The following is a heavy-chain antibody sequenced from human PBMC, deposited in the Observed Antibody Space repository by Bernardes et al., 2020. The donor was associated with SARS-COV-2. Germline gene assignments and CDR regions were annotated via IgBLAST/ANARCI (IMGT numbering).Heavy chain of an antibody. J-gene: IGHJ4*02. CDR3: ARGGGSIAARRALDS. CDR1: GYTFTSND. CDR2: MNPNSGNT. D-gene: IGHD6-6*01. V-gene: IGHV1-8*01. Sequence: ASVKVSCKASGYTFTSNDINWVRQDPGQGLEWMGWMNPNSGNTGYAQKFQGRVTMTRNTSISTAYMELSSLRSEDTAVYYCARGGGSIAARRALDSWGQGALVTVSS.